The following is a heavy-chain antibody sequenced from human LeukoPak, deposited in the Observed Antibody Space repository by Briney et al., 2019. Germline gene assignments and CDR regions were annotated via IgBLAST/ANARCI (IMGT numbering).Heavy chain of an antibody. CDR3: ARHERDIVVVPTDIGP. J-gene: IGHJ5*02. V-gene: IGHV4-39*01. CDR1: GGSISSSSYS. D-gene: IGHD2-21*01. Sequence: SEALSLTCTVSGGSISSSSYSWGWIRQPPGKGLEWIGSIYYSGSTHYNPSHKTRVTIPLDTPKPQFSLKLRSVTAADGAVYYCARHERDIVVVPTDIGPWGQRALVTV. CDR2: IYYSGST.